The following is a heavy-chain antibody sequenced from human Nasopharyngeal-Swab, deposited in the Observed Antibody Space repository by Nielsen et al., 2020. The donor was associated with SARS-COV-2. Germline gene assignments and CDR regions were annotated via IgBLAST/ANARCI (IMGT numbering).Heavy chain of an antibody. CDR1: GYTFTSYG. D-gene: IGHD6-13*01. J-gene: IGHJ6*02. Sequence: ASVKVFCKASGYTFTSYGISWVRQATGQGLEWMGWMNPNSGNTGYAQKFQGRVTMTRNTSISTAYMELSSLRSEDTAVYYCARAGAAAPGVYYGMDVWGQGTTVTVSS. CDR2: MNPNSGNT. CDR3: ARAGAAAPGVYYGMDV. V-gene: IGHV1-8*02.